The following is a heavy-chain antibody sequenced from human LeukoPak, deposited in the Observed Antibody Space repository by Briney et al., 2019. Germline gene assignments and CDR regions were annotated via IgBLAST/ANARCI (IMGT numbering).Heavy chain of an antibody. CDR3: ARDQGGATDY. J-gene: IGHJ4*02. V-gene: IGHV3-7*01. CDR2: IKQDGSEK. D-gene: IGHD1-26*01. CDR1: RFTFSSYW. Sequence: GGSLRLSCAASRFTFSSYWMSWVRQPPGRGLEWVANIKQDGSEKYYVDSVKGRFTISRDNAKNSLYLQMNSLRAEDTAVYYCARDQGGATDYWGQGTLVTVS.